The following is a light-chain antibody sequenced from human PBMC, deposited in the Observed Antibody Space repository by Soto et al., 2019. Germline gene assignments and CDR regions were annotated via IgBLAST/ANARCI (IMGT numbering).Light chain of an antibody. V-gene: IGLV2-14*01. J-gene: IGLJ7*01. CDR1: SSDVGGYNY. CDR2: ASS. Sequence: QSVLTQPASVSGSPGQSITISCTGTSSDVGGYNYVSWYQHHAGKAPRLMIYASSNRPSGVSHRFSGSRSGNTASLTISGLQAEDEADYYCSSYTSGTTLYVFGPGTQLTVL. CDR3: SSYTSGTTLYV.